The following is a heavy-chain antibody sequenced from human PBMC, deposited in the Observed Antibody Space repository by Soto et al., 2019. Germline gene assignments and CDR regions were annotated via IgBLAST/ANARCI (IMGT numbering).Heavy chain of an antibody. CDR1: GFTVSSNY. Sequence: GGSLRLSCAASGFTVSSNYMSWVRQAPGKGLEWVSVIYSGGSTYYADSVKGRFTISRDNSKNTLYLQMNSLRAEDTAVYYCARARREYSGYAALGGFDPWGQGTLVTVSS. CDR2: IYSGGST. D-gene: IGHD5-12*01. CDR3: ARARREYSGYAALGGFDP. V-gene: IGHV3-66*01. J-gene: IGHJ5*02.